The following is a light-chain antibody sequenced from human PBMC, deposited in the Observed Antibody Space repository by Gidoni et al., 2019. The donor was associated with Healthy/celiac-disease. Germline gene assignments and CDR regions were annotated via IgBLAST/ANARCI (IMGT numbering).Light chain of an antibody. J-gene: IGKJ2*01. V-gene: IGKV1-39*01. Sequence: DIQMTQSPSSLSASVGDRVTITCRASQSISSYLNWYQQKPGKAPKLLIYAASSLQSGVPSRFSGSGSGTDFTRTISSLQPEDFATYYCQQSYSTPGTSGQGTKLEIK. CDR2: AAS. CDR1: QSISSY. CDR3: QQSYSTPGT.